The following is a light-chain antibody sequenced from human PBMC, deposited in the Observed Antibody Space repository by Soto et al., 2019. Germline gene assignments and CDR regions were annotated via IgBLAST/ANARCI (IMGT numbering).Light chain of an antibody. V-gene: IGKV1-5*03. Sequence: DIRMTQSPSTLSAYIGERVTNTCRASQNVNSWLAWYQQNPGKAPNLLIFKASSLQSGIPSRFSGRGSGTVFTLTISSLEPEDFATYYCQQYNSYSPTFGQGTKVDI. CDR3: QQYNSYSPT. J-gene: IGKJ1*01. CDR1: QNVNSW. CDR2: KAS.